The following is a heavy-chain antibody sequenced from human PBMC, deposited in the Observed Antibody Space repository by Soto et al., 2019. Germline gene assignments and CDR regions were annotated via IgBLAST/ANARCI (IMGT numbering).Heavy chain of an antibody. Sequence: GSLRLSCAASGFNVNSDYMNWVRQTPGKGLEWVASIYSGETTYYADSVRGRFTISSDKSKNTLYFQLSSLRIEDTAVYYCTRDGRGLGRLSLFEYWGQGGLVTVSS. V-gene: IGHV3-53*01. CDR2: IYSGETT. CDR3: TRDGRGLGRLSLFEY. J-gene: IGHJ4*02. D-gene: IGHD2-21*02. CDR1: GFNVNSDY.